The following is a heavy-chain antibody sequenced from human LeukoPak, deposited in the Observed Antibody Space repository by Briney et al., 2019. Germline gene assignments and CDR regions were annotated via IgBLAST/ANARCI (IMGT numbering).Heavy chain of an antibody. D-gene: IGHD1-7*01. CDR2: IIPIIGTA. V-gene: IGHV1-69*05. J-gene: IGHJ4*02. Sequence: GSSGKVSCKASGGTLSSSAIIWVRQAPGQGLEWMGGIIPIIGTANYAQKFQGRVTITTDESTSTAYMELSSLRSEDTAVYYCASERGTGTLGYWGQGTLVTVSS. CDR1: GGTLSSSA. CDR3: ASERGTGTLGY.